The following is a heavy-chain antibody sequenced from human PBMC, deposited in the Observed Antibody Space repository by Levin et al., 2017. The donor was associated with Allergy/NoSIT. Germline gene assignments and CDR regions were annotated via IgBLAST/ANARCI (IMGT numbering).Heavy chain of an antibody. CDR2: IRSKAYGGTT. V-gene: IGHV3-49*03. Sequence: PGGSLRLSCTASGFTFGDYAMSWFRQAPGKGLEWVGFIRSKAYGGTTEYAASVKGRFTISRDDSKSIAYLQMNSLKTEDTAVYYCTRDLFFSAGYYGSGSNWFDPWGQGTLVTVSS. CDR1: GFTFGDYA. J-gene: IGHJ5*02. CDR3: TRDLFFSAGYYGSGSNWFDP. D-gene: IGHD3-10*01.